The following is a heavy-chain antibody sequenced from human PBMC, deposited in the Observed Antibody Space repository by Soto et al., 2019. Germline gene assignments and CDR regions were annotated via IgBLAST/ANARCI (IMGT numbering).Heavy chain of an antibody. CDR2: IISIFGTA. Sequence: QVQLVQSGAEVKKPGSSVKVSCKASGGTFSSYAISWVRQAPGQGLEWMGGIISIFGTADYAQKFQGRVTITADESTSTAYMVLSSLRSEDTAVYYCASHSGSSPEGRYYYGMDVWGQGTTVTVSS. D-gene: IGHD1-26*01. V-gene: IGHV1-69*12. CDR1: GGTFSSYA. J-gene: IGHJ6*02. CDR3: ASHSGSSPEGRYYYGMDV.